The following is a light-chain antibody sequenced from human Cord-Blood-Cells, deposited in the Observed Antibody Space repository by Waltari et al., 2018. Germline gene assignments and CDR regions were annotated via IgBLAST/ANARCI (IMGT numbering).Light chain of an antibody. CDR1: QSVLYSPNNKNY. J-gene: IGKJ1*01. V-gene: IGKV4-1*01. CDR2: WAS. Sequence: DIVLTQSPDSLAVSLGERATLNCKSSQSVLYSPNNKNYLAWYQQKPGQPPKLLIYWASTRESGVPDRVSGSGSGTDFTLTISSLQAEDVAVYYCQQYYSTSTWTFGQGTKVEIK. CDR3: QQYYSTSTWT.